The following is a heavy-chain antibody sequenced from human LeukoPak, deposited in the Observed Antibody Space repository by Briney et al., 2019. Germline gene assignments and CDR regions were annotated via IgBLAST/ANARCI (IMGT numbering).Heavy chain of an antibody. J-gene: IGHJ2*01. CDR1: GYTLTELS. V-gene: IGHV1-24*01. Sequence: ASVTVSCKVSGYTLTELSMHWVRQAPGKGLEWMGGFDPEDGETIYAQKFQGRVTMTRDTSISTAYMELSRLRSDDTAVYYCARASPWDWYFDLWGRGTLVTVSS. CDR3: ARASPWDWYFDL. CDR2: FDPEDGET. D-gene: IGHD3-16*01.